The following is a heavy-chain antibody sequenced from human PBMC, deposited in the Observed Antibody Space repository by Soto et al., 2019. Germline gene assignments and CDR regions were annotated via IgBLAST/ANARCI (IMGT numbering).Heavy chain of an antibody. CDR3: ARATPRITNSATQFDP. D-gene: IGHD3-16*01. CDR1: GGSFSGYY. CDR2: INHSGST. Sequence: QVQLQQWGAGLLKPSETLSLTCAVYGGSFSGYYWSWIRQPPGKGLEWIGEINHSGSTNYNPSLHSRVTISVNTSKNQFSRKLSSVTAADTAVYYCARATPRITNSATQFDPCGQGTLVTVSS. V-gene: IGHV4-34*01. J-gene: IGHJ5*02.